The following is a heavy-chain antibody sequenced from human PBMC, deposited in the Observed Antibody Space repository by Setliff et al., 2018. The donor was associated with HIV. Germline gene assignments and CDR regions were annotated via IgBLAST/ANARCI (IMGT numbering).Heavy chain of an antibody. J-gene: IGHJ4*02. CDR1: GFTFDDYG. CDR2: INWNGGST. D-gene: IGHD1-26*01. CDR3: ARDRGGSYTPLDF. V-gene: IGHV3-20*04. Sequence: GGSLRLSCAASGFTFDDYGMSWVRQAPGKGLEWVSGINWNGGSTGYADSVKGRFTISRDNARNSLYLQLNSLRAEDTAVYYCARDRGGSYTPLDFWGQGTLVTVSS.